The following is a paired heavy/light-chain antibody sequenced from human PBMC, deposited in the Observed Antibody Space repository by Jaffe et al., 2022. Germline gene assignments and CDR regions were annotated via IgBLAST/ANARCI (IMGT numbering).Heavy chain of an antibody. V-gene: IGHV1-3*01. J-gene: IGHJ2*01. CDR1: GFTFTTYA. D-gene: IGHD3-10*01. Sequence: QVQLVQSGAEVKKPGASVKVSCEASGFTFTTYAMHWVRQAPGQGLEWMGWINAGNGNTKYSQKFQGRVTVTRDTSANTAYMELSSLTSEDTAVFYCARQFYYGSGGYWYFDLWGRGTLVTVSS. CDR3: ARQFYYGSGGYWYFDL. CDR2: INAGNGNT.
Light chain of an antibody. CDR3: QQTYSAPPIT. J-gene: IGKJ5*01. CDR1: QSISRY. V-gene: IGKV1-39*01. Sequence: DIQMTQSPSSLSASVGDRVTITCRASQSISRYLNWYQQKPGKAPKLLIYSASSLQSGVPSRFSGSGSGTDFTLTISSLQPEDFATYYCQQTYSAPPITFGQGTRLEIK. CDR2: SAS.